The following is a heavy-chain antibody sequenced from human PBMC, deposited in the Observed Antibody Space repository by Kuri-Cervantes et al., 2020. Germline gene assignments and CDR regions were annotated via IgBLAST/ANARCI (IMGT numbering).Heavy chain of an antibody. CDR1: GFTVSSNY. V-gene: IGHV3-53*05. CDR2: IYSGGST. CDR3: AKGRSVNWNYFSGMDV. Sequence: GESLKISCAASGFTVSSNYMSWVRQAPGKGLEWVSLIYSGGSTSYADSVKGRFTISRDNSKNTLYLQMNSLRAEDTAVYYCAKGRSVNWNYFSGMDVWGQGTTVTVSS. D-gene: IGHD1-1*01. J-gene: IGHJ6*02.